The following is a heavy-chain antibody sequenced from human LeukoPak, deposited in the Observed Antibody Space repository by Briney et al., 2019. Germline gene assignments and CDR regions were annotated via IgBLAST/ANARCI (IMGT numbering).Heavy chain of an antibody. CDR1: GYSISSGYY. V-gene: IGHV4-38-2*02. CDR2: IYHSGST. CDR3: ARAAVVRSYYFDY. Sequence: SETLSLTCTVSGYSISSGYYWGWIRQPPGQGLEWIGSIYHSGSTYYNPSLKSRVTISVDTSKNQFSLKLSSVTAADTAVYYCARAAVVRSYYFDYWGQGTLVTVSS. J-gene: IGHJ4*02. D-gene: IGHD4-23*01.